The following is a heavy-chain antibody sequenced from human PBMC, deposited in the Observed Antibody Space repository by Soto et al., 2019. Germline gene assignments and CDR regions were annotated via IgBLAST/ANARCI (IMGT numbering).Heavy chain of an antibody. CDR2: ISVTRGST. V-gene: IGHV3-23*01. CDR1: GFTFSRYA. CDR3: ARDNFYDSSGYYLW. D-gene: IGHD3-22*01. J-gene: IGHJ4*02. Sequence: EVQLLESGGGLVQPGGSLRLSCAASGFTFSRYAMSWVRQAPGKGLQWVSSISVTRGSTYYADSVKGRFTISRDNSNNTLYLLMNGLRAEDTAVYYCARDNFYDSSGYYLWWGQGSLVTVSS.